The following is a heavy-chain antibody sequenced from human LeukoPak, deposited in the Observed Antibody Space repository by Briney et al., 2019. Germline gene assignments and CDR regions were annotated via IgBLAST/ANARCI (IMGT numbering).Heavy chain of an antibody. CDR2: TTQSGST. J-gene: IGHJ4*02. Sequence: SETLSLTCAVYIDSFSGYYWTWTPHPPGKALEWIMETTQSGSTNYIPSLKSRVTISVDTSKNQFSLKLSSLIAADTAVYYCARARGDLSLDYWGRGTPVTVSS. CDR3: ARARGDLSLDY. CDR1: IDSFSGYY. V-gene: IGHV4-34*01. D-gene: IGHD2-21*02.